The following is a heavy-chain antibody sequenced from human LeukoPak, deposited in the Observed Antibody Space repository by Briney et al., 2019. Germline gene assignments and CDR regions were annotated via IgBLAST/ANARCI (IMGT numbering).Heavy chain of an antibody. Sequence: PGGSLRLSCAASGFIVSSNYMSWVRQAPGKGLEWVSVIYSGGSTYYADSVKGRFTISRDNAKNTLYLQMNSLRTEDTAVYYCTRNPGMDVWGQGTTVTVSS. CDR3: TRNPGMDV. V-gene: IGHV3-53*01. CDR1: GFIVSSNY. J-gene: IGHJ6*02. CDR2: IYSGGST.